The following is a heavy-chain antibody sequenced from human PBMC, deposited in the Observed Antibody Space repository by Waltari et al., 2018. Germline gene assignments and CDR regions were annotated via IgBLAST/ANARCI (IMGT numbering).Heavy chain of an antibody. V-gene: IGHV4-31*03. Sequence: QVQLQESGPGLVKPSQTLSLTCTVSGGSISSGGYYWSWIRQHPGKGLEWIGYIYYSGSTVDNPSLKGRVTISVDTVKNQFSLKLSSVTAADTAVYYCARVYYDILTGYYRDYWGQGTLVTVSS. CDR2: IYYSGST. J-gene: IGHJ4*02. D-gene: IGHD3-9*01. CDR3: ARVYYDILTGYYRDY. CDR1: GGSISSGGYY.